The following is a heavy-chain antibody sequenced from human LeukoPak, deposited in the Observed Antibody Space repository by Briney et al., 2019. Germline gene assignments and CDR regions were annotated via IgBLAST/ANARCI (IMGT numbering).Heavy chain of an antibody. D-gene: IGHD3-22*01. V-gene: IGHV3-21*01. CDR2: ISSSSSYI. CDR1: GFTFDDYA. J-gene: IGHJ4*02. Sequence: GGSLRLSCAASGFTFDDYAMHWVRQAPGKGLEWVSSISSSSSYIYYADSVKGRFTISRDNAKNSLYLQMNSLRAEDTAVYYCARVASYYDSSGYYDYWGQGTLVTVSS. CDR3: ARVASYYDSSGYYDY.